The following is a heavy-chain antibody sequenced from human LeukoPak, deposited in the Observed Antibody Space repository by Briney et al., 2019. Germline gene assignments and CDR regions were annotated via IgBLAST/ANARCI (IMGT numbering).Heavy chain of an antibody. J-gene: IGHJ4*02. CDR1: GYTFSIYG. V-gene: IGHV1-18*01. Sequence: ASVNDSCKTSGYTFSIYGISWVRQAPGQGLEWMGLISAYGNTNYAQNLQGRVTMTTDTSTSTAYMELRSLRSDDTAVYYCARGIIGYYFDYWGQGTLVTVSS. CDR2: ISAYGNT. D-gene: IGHD2-15*01. CDR3: ARGIIGYYFDY.